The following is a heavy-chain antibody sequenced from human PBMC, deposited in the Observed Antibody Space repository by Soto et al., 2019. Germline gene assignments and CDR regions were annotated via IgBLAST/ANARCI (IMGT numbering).Heavy chain of an antibody. CDR2: ISYDGSDK. Sequence: QVQLVESGGGVVQPGRSLRLSCAASGFTFSSYAMHWVRQAPGKGLEWVAVISYDGSDKYYADSVKGRFTISRDNSKNTVNLQMNSLRADDTAVYYCAKALGEVSPESSDYWGQGTLITVSS. CDR1: GFTFSSYA. CDR3: AKALGEVSPESSDY. D-gene: IGHD3-16*02. V-gene: IGHV3-30*18. J-gene: IGHJ4*02.